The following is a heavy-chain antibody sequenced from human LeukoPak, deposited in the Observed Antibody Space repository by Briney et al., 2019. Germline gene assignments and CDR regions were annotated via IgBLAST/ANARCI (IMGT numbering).Heavy chain of an antibody. J-gene: IGHJ4*02. CDR2: INPSGGST. Sequence: GASVKVSCKASGYTFTSYGISWVRQAPGQGLEWMGIINPSGGSTSYAQKFQGRVTMTRDMSTSTVYMELSSLRSEDTAVYYCARDPAVVTGRYFDYWGQGALVTVSS. CDR3: ARDPAVVTGRYFDY. V-gene: IGHV1-46*01. CDR1: GYTFTSYG. D-gene: IGHD4-23*01.